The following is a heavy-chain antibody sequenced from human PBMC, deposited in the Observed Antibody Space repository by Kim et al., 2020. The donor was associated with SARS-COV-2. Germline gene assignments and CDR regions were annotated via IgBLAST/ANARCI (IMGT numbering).Heavy chain of an antibody. D-gene: IGHD6-13*01. Sequence: SETLSLTCTVSGYSISSGYYWGWIRQPPGKGLEWIGSIYHSGSTYYNPSLKSRVTISVDTSKNQFSLKLSSVTAADTAVYYCAGWAAFASSSWYFFDYWG. CDR3: AGWAAFASSSWYFFDY. V-gene: IGHV4-38-2*02. J-gene: IGHJ4*01. CDR1: GYSISSGYY. CDR2: IYHSGST.